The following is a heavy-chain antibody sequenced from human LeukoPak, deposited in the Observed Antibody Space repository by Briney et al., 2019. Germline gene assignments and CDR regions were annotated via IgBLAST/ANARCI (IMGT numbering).Heavy chain of an antibody. Sequence: SETLSLTCAVYGGSFSGYYWSWIRQPPGKGLEWIGEINHSGSTNYNPSLKSRVTISVDTSKNQFSLKLSSVTAADTAVYYCARAKPGCSGYLHFDYWGQGTLVTVSS. V-gene: IGHV4-34*01. CDR2: INHSGST. CDR3: ARAKPGCSGYLHFDY. D-gene: IGHD5-12*01. CDR1: GGSFSGYY. J-gene: IGHJ4*02.